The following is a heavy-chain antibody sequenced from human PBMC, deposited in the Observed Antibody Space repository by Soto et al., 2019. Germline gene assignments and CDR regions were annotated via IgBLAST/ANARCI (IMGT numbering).Heavy chain of an antibody. CDR1: GFTFNDYY. CDR3: AKGYVWGSYRPSMDV. J-gene: IGHJ6*02. CDR2: ISSSGTTI. Sequence: GGSLRLSCAASGFTFNDYYMSWIRQAPGKGLEWVSYISSSGTTIYYADSVKGRFTISRDNARNSLFLQMSSLRAEDTAVYYCAKGYVWGSYRPSMDVWGHGTTVTVSS. D-gene: IGHD3-16*02. V-gene: IGHV3-11*01.